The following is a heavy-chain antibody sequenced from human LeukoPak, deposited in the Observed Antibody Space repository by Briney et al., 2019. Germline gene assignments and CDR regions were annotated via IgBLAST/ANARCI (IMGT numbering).Heavy chain of an antibody. V-gene: IGHV3-11*04. CDR3: ARDRYSSSSFDY. J-gene: IGHJ4*02. CDR1: GFSFSDYY. CDR2: ISSSGSTI. D-gene: IGHD6-6*01. Sequence: GGSLRLSCAASGFSFSDYYMSWIRQAPGKGLEWVSYISSSGSTIYYADSVKGRFTISRDNAENSLYLQMNSLRAEDTAVYYCARDRYSSSSFDYWGQGTLVTVSS.